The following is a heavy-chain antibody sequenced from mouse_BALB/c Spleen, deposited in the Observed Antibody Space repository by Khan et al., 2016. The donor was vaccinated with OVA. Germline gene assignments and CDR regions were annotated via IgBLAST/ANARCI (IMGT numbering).Heavy chain of an antibody. J-gene: IGHJ3*01. D-gene: IGHD1-1*01. CDR3: ARLAYYYNSEGFAY. V-gene: IGHV5-6*01. Sequence: DVHLVESGGDFVRPGGSLKLSCAASGFTFSTYGMSWVRQTPDKRLEWVATISTGGAYTYYPDSVKGRFTISRDNAKNTLYLQLSSLRSEATAIYYCARLAYYYNSEGFAYWGQGTLVTVSA. CDR1: GFTFSTYG. CDR2: ISTGGAYT.